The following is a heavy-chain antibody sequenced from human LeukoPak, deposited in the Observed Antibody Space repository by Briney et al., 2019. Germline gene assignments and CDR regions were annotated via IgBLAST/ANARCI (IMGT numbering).Heavy chain of an antibody. J-gene: IGHJ4*02. D-gene: IGHD1-26*01. CDR2: IYSVSST. V-gene: IGHV3-66*02. CDR1: GFTVSSTY. CDR3: AIRPPSGTYFDN. Sequence: GGSLRLSCAASGFTVSSTYMTWVRQAPGKGLEWVSLIYSVSSTYYADSVEGRFTISRDNSKNTLYLQMNNMRIEDTAVYYCAIRPPSGTYFDNWAREPWSPSPQ.